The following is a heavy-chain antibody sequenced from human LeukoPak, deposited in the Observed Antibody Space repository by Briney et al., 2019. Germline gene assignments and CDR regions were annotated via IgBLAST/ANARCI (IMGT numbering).Heavy chain of an antibody. V-gene: IGHV3-30*18. Sequence: PGRSLRLSCAASGFTFSTYGMHWVRQAPGKGLEWVAVISYDASNKYYADSVKGRFTISRDNSKNTLYLQMNSLRAEDTAVYYCAKSYGPYSVVFGMDVWGQGTTVTVSS. CDR2: ISYDASNK. D-gene: IGHD5/OR15-5a*01. J-gene: IGHJ6*02. CDR1: GFTFSTYG. CDR3: AKSYGPYSVVFGMDV.